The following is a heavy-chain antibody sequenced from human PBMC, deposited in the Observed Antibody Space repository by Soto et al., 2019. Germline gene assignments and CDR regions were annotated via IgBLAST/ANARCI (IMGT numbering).Heavy chain of an antibody. CDR3: AHRPDDNYYGALFDY. D-gene: IGHD4-17*01. J-gene: IGHJ4*02. Sequence: QITLKESGPTLVKPTQTLKLTCTFSGFSLSTSGVGVGWIRQPPGKALEWLALIYWDDDKRYSPSLKSRLTITKDTSKNQVVLTMTNMDPVDTATYYCAHRPDDNYYGALFDYWGQGTLVTVSS. V-gene: IGHV2-5*02. CDR1: GFSLSTSGVG. CDR2: IYWDDDK.